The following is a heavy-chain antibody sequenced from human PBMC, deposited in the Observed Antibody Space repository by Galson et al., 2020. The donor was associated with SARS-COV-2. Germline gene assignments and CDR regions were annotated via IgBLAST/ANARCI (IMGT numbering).Heavy chain of an antibody. J-gene: IGHJ4*02. CDR2: IRSKTDGGTT. CDR1: GFTFNDAW. D-gene: IGHD3-10*01. Sequence: GGSLRLSCAASGFTFNDAWMNWVRQAPGKGLEWVGRIRSKTDGGTTGYAAPVKGRFTISRDDSKTTLYLQMNSLKTEDTAVYFCATDYTLLWTTYGSGNYYLFDSWGQGTLVTVSS. CDR3: ATDYTLLWTTYGSGNYYLFDS. V-gene: IGHV3-15*07.